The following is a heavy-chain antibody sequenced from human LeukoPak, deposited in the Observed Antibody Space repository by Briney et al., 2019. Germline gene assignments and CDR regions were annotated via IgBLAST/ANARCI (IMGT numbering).Heavy chain of an antibody. Sequence: GGSLRLSCAASGFTFSSYGMHWVRQAPGKGLEWAAFIRYDGSNKYYADSVKGRFTISRDNAKNSLYLQMNSLRAEDTAVYYCAREPRCSGGSCYSGNFDYWGQGTLVTVSS. CDR1: GFTFSSYG. CDR2: IRYDGSNK. V-gene: IGHV3-30*02. D-gene: IGHD2-15*01. J-gene: IGHJ4*02. CDR3: AREPRCSGGSCYSGNFDY.